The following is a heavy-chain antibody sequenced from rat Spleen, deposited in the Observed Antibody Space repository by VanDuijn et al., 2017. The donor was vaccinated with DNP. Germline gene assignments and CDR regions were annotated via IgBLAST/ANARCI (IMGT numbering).Heavy chain of an antibody. CDR3: ARGDILRSFDY. CDR1: GYTITSGFD. Sequence: EIQLQESGPGLVKPSQSFSLTCSVTGYTITSGFDWSWIRKFPGNKLEWMGSVNSAGSTNYNPSLKGRISITSDTSKNQFFLQVNSVTTEDTATYYCARGDILRSFDYWGQGVMVTVSS. V-gene: IGHV3-3*01. J-gene: IGHJ2*01. D-gene: IGHD1-6*01. CDR2: VNSAGST.